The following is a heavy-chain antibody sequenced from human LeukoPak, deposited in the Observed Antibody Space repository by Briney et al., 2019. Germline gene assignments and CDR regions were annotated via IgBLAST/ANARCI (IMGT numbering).Heavy chain of an antibody. CDR2: ISDTGNT. CDR3: AKAPVTTCRGAFCYPFDY. CDR1: GFTLSSYA. J-gene: IGHJ4*02. Sequence: QPGGSLRLSCAASGFTLSSYAMSWVRQAPGKGLEWVSAISDTGNTYHADSVKGRFTLSRDSSKNTLFLQMNRLRPEDAAVYYCAKAPVTTCRGAFCYPFDYWGLGTLVTVSS. V-gene: IGHV3-23*01. D-gene: IGHD2-15*01.